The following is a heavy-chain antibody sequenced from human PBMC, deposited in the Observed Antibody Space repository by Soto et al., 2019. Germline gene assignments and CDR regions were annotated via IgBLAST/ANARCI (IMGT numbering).Heavy chain of an antibody. J-gene: IGHJ5*02. V-gene: IGHV1-69*13. D-gene: IGHD2-15*01. Sequence: SVKVSCKASGGTFSSYAISWVRQAPGQGLEWMGGIIPIFGTANYAQKFQGRVTITADESTSTAYMELSSLRSEDTAVYYRARDDCSGGSCYRGWFDPWGQGTLVTVSS. CDR3: ARDDCSGGSCYRGWFDP. CDR2: IIPIFGTA. CDR1: GGTFSSYA.